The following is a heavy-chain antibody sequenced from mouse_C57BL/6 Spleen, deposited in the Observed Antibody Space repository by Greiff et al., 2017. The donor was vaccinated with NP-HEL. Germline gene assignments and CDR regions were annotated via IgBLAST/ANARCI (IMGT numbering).Heavy chain of an antibody. CDR2: IDPNSGGT. Sequence: VKLQESGAELVKPGASVKLSCKASGYTFTSYWMHWVKQRPGRGLEWIGRIDPNSGGTKYNEKFKSKATLTVDKHASTAYMQLSSLTSEDSEVYDCARPYYGSSYEFAYWGQGTLVTVSA. V-gene: IGHV1-72*01. CDR1: GYTFTSYW. CDR3: ARPYYGSSYEFAY. D-gene: IGHD1-1*01. J-gene: IGHJ3*01.